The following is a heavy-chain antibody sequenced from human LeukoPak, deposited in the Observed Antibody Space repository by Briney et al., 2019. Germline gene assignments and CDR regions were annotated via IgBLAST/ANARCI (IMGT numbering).Heavy chain of an antibody. Sequence: PGGSLRLSCAASGFTFSSYAMHWVRQAPGKGLEWVAVISYDGSNKYYADSVKGRFTISRDNAKNSLYLQMNSLRAEDTAVYYCARDIRGVAGNSFDYWGQGTLVTVSS. CDR2: ISYDGSNK. CDR1: GFTFSSYA. CDR3: ARDIRGVAGNSFDY. J-gene: IGHJ4*02. D-gene: IGHD6-19*01. V-gene: IGHV3-30*04.